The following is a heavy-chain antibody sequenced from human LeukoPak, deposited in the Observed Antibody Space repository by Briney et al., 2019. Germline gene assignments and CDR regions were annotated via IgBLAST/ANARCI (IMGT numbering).Heavy chain of an antibody. J-gene: IGHJ4*02. V-gene: IGHV1-2*02. CDR1: GYTFTRYY. D-gene: IGHD6-13*01. CDR2: INPNSGGT. CDR3: ARDIKQQLALYYFDS. Sequence: ASVKVSCKASGYTFTRYYMYWVRQAPGQGLEWMGCINPNSGGTNYAQKFQGRVTMTRDTSISTDYMELSRLRSDDTAVYYCARDIKQQLALYYFDSWGQGTLVTVSS.